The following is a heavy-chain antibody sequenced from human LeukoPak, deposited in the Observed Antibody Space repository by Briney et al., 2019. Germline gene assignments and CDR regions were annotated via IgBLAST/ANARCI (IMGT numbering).Heavy chain of an antibody. CDR1: RFTFRSYW. Sequence: GGSLSLSCTASRFTFRSYWMHWVRQAPGKGVVWVSRINSDGSRTSYADSVKGRFTISRDNAKNTLYLQMNSLRAEDTAVYYCARDTAMVYWYFDLWGRGTLVTVSS. V-gene: IGHV3-74*01. D-gene: IGHD5-18*01. J-gene: IGHJ2*01. CDR2: INSDGSRT. CDR3: ARDTAMVYWYFDL.